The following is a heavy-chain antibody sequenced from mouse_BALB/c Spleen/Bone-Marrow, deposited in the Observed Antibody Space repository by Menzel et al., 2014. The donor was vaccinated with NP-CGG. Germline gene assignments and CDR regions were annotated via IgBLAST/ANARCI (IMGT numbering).Heavy chain of an antibody. J-gene: IGHJ1*01. V-gene: IGHV4-1*02. Sequence: EVQLQQSGGGLVQPGGSLKLSCAASGFDFSGYWMTWVRQAPGKGLEWIGDINPDSSTINYTPSLKDKFIISRDNAKNTLYLQMSKVRSEDAALYYCARPGYYGYQDVWGAGTTVTVSS. CDR1: GFDFSGYW. D-gene: IGHD1-2*01. CDR2: INPDSSTI. CDR3: ARPGYYGYQDV.